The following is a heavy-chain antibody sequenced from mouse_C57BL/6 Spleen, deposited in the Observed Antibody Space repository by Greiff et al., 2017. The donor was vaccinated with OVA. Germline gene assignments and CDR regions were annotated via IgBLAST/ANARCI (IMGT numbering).Heavy chain of an antibody. CDR1: GFTFSSYT. V-gene: IGHV5-9*01. CDR3: ARQAPGSKGYFDV. Sequence: EVQWVESGGGLVKPGGSLKLSCAASGFTFSSYTMSWVRQTPEKRLEWVATISGGGGNTYYPDSVKGRFTISRDNAKNTLYLQMSSLRSEDTALYYCARQAPGSKGYFDVWGTGTTVTVSS. CDR2: ISGGGGNT. J-gene: IGHJ1*03. D-gene: IGHD1-3*01.